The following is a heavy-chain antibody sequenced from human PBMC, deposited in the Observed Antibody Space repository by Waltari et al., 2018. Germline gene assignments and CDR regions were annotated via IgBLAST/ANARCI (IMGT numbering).Heavy chain of an antibody. D-gene: IGHD3-9*01. CDR1: GGTFSSYA. V-gene: IGHV1-69*05. CDR3: ARDPTPSLDPDAFDI. Sequence: QVQLVQSGAEVKKPGSSVKVSCKASGGTFSSYAISWVRQAPGQGLEWMGRIIPIFGTANYAQKFQGRFTISRDNSKNTLYLQMGSLRAEDMAVYYCARDPTPSLDPDAFDIWGQGTMVTVSS. CDR2: IIPIFGTA. J-gene: IGHJ3*02.